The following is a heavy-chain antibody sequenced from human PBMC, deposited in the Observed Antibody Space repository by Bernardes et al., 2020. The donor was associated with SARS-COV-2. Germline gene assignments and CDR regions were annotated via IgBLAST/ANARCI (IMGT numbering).Heavy chain of an antibody. J-gene: IGHJ3*02. CDR3: ARDGDLGALDI. V-gene: IGHV4-59*01. Sequence: SETLSLTCSVSGGSISSYYWSWIRQPPGKGLELIGYIYYSGSTNYNPSLESRVTISLDTSKNQFSLRLSSVTTADTAVYYCARDGDLGALDIWGQGTVVTVSS. CDR2: IYYSGST. CDR1: GGSISSYY.